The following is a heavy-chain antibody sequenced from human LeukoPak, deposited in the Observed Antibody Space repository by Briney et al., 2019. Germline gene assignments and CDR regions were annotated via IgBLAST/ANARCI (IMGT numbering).Heavy chain of an antibody. D-gene: IGHD3-22*01. CDR3: ARYDSSGYSPKSYYYYGMDV. V-gene: IGHV1-18*01. Sequence: ASVKVSCKASGYTFTRYGISWVRQAPGQGLEWMGWISAYNGNTNYAQKLQGRVTMTTDTSTSTAYMELRSLRSDDTAVYYCARYDSSGYSPKSYYYYGMDVWGQGTTVTVSS. CDR1: GYTFTRYG. J-gene: IGHJ6*02. CDR2: ISAYNGNT.